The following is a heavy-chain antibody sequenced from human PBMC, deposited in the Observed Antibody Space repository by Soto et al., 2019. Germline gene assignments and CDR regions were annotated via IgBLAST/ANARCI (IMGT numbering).Heavy chain of an antibody. CDR2: TFHSGPS. D-gene: IGHD6-13*01. V-gene: IGHV4-30-4*01. J-gene: IGHJ6*02. CDR1: GGSISGGPYY. Sequence: SETLSLTCNVSGGSISGGPYYWSWIRQPPGKGLEWIGYTFHSGPSFYNPSLKSRLSISLDTSRNQFSLKMSSVTAADTAVCFCARVGYIAKDYFYYFGLDVWGQGTTVTVSS. CDR3: ARVGYIAKDYFYYFGLDV.